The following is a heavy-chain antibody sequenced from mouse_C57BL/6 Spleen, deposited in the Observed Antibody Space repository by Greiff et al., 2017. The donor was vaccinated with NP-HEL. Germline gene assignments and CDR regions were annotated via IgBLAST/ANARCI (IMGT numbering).Heavy chain of an antibody. CDR3: ARFSSYPYYYAMDY. V-gene: IGHV1-64*01. CDR2: IHPNSGST. D-gene: IGHD3-2*02. CDR1: GYTFTSYW. J-gene: IGHJ4*01. Sequence: QVQLQQPGAELVKPGASVKLSCKASGYTFTSYWMHWVKQRPGQGLEWIGMIHPNSGSTNYNEKFKSKATLTVDKSSSTAYMQLSSLTSEDSAVDYCARFSSYPYYYAMDYWGQGTSVTVSS.